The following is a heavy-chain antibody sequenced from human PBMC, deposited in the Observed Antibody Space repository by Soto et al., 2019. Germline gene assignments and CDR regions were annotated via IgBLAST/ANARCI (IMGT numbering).Heavy chain of an antibody. J-gene: IGHJ4*02. Sequence: SVKVSCKASGYTFTGYYIHWVRQAPGQGLEWMGWINPNSGGTNYAQRFQGRVTMTRDTSISTAYMELSRLRSDDTAMYYCARTDYLFSTLTYYFDYWGQGTLVTVSS. CDR1: GYTFTGYY. D-gene: IGHD3-16*01. CDR2: INPNSGGT. CDR3: ARTDYLFSTLTYYFDY. V-gene: IGHV1-2*02.